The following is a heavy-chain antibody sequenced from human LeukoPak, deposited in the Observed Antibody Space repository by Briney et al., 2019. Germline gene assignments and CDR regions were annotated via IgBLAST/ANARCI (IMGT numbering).Heavy chain of an antibody. CDR1: GFRFSGWS. V-gene: IGHV3-21*06. CDR3: ARDNDFTNYY. D-gene: IGHD4-11*01. J-gene: IGHJ4*02. Sequence: GGSLRPSCSVSGFRFSGWSFNWVRQAPGKGLEWVASINGGGRSMYNADSVKGRFTISRDDAKSLLYLQLDSLRAEDTAVYYCARDNDFTNYYWGQGTLVTVSS. CDR2: INGGGRSM.